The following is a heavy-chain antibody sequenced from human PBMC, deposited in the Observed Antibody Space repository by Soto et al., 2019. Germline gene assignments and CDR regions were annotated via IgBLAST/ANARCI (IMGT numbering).Heavy chain of an antibody. Sequence: QVQLQESGPGLMKPSETLSLTCTVSGGSISDYYWSWIRQPAGKGLEWIGRIYSSGSSDYNPSLRSRVTMAVDMSKSQFSLKVTSVTAADTAVYYCARVAGDYSNPDGVDVWGQGTTVTVSS. J-gene: IGHJ6*02. CDR1: GGSISDYY. CDR2: IYSSGSS. CDR3: ARVAGDYSNPDGVDV. V-gene: IGHV4-4*07. D-gene: IGHD4-4*01.